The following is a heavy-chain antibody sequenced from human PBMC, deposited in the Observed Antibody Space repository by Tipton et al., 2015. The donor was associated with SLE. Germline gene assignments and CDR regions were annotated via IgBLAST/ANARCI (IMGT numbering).Heavy chain of an antibody. CDR1: GGSFSGYY. J-gene: IGHJ2*01. CDR2: INHSGST. V-gene: IGHV4-34*01. CDR3: ASADWDIRYFDL. Sequence: TLSLTCAVYGGSFSGYYWSWIRQPPGKGLEWIGEINHSGSTNYNPSLKSRVTISVDTSKNQFSLKLNSVTAADTAVYYCASADWDIRYFDLWGRGTLVSVSS. D-gene: IGHD1-26*01.